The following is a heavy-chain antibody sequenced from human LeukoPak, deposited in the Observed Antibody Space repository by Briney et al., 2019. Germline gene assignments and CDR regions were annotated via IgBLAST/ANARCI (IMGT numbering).Heavy chain of an antibody. CDR2: IWYDGSYK. D-gene: IGHD2-2*02. J-gene: IGHJ4*02. Sequence: GGSLRLSCAASGFTFSTYGMHWVRQAPGKGLEWVAIIWYDGSYKYYADSAKGRFTISRDNSKNTLYLQMNSLRGEDTAVYYCARSFCTSSSCHNDYWGQGTLVAVTS. CDR3: ARSFCTSSSCHNDY. V-gene: IGHV3-33*01. CDR1: GFTFSTYG.